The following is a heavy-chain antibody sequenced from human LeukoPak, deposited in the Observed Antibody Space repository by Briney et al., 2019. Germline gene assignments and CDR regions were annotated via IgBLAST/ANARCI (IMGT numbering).Heavy chain of an antibody. CDR2: TYGDSST. V-gene: IGHV3-53*01. D-gene: IGHD2-21*02. CDR3: VRKNRDFNAAFDI. Sequence: PGGSLRLSCAASRFTVSNNYMSWVRQAPGKGLEWVSITYGDSSTNYADSVKGRFTISRDTSQNTLSLQMNSLRAEDTAVYYCVRKNRDFNAAFDIWGQGTVVTVSS. CDR1: RFTVSNNY. J-gene: IGHJ3*02.